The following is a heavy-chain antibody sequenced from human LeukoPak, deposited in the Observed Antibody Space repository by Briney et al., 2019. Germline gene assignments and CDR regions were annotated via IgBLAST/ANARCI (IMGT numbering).Heavy chain of an antibody. Sequence: ETLSLTCAVSGGSISSSNYMSWVRQAPGKGLEWVSVIYSGGSTYYADSVKGRFTISRDNSKNTLYLQMNSLRAEDTAVYYCARGRSGSYYDYWGQGTLVTVSS. CDR1: GGSISSSNY. J-gene: IGHJ4*02. D-gene: IGHD3-10*01. CDR2: IYSGGST. V-gene: IGHV3-66*01. CDR3: ARGRSGSYYDY.